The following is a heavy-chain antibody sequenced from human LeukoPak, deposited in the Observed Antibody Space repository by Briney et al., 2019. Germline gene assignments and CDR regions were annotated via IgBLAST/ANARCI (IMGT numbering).Heavy chain of an antibody. D-gene: IGHD6-19*01. CDR2: MNPNSGNT. Sequence: GASVKVSCKASGYTFTSYDINWVRQATGQGLEWMGWMNPNSGNTGYAQKVQGRVTMTRNTSLSTAYMELSSLRSEDTAVYYCARAGGGWYVSDYWGQGTLVTVSS. CDR1: GYTFTSYD. V-gene: IGHV1-8*01. CDR3: ARAGGGWYVSDY. J-gene: IGHJ4*02.